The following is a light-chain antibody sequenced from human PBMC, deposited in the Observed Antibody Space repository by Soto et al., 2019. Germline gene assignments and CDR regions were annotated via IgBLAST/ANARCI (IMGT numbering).Light chain of an antibody. CDR1: QSLSGNY. V-gene: IGKV3-20*01. Sequence: NVLTQSPGTLSLSPGERATLSCRASQSLSGNYLAWYQQKPGQAPRVLIYRASIRATGISDRFSGSGSGTDFTLTIRRLEPEDFAVYYCQHYGASPWTVGQGTKVDIK. CDR2: RAS. CDR3: QHYGASPWT. J-gene: IGKJ1*01.